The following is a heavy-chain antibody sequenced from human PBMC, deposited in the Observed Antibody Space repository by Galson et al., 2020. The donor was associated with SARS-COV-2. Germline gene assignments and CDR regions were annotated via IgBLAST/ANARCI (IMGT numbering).Heavy chain of an antibody. CDR3: ARLDAYGPGY. CDR1: GFTFITYG. D-gene: IGHD2-21*01. Sequence: TGGSLRLSCAASGFTFITYGMHWVRQAPGKGLEWVSYISSSGRTIHYADSVKGRFTISRDNAKSSQSLQMNSLRAEDTAVYYCARLDAYGPGYWGQGTLVTVSS. CDR2: ISSSGRTI. V-gene: IGHV3-48*04. J-gene: IGHJ4*02.